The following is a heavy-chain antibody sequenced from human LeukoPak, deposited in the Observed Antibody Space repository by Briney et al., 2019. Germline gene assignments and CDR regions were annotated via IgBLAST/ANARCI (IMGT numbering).Heavy chain of an antibody. CDR3: ARGRRVVTAIRSHWFDP. CDR1: GYTLTELS. CDR2: FDPEDGET. Sequence: ASVKVSCKVSGYTLTELSMHWVRQAPGKGLEWMGGFDPEDGETIYAQKFQGRVTMTEDTSTDTAYMELSSLRSEDTAVYYCARGRRVVTAIRSHWFDPWGQGTLVTVSS. V-gene: IGHV1-24*01. J-gene: IGHJ5*02. D-gene: IGHD2-21*02.